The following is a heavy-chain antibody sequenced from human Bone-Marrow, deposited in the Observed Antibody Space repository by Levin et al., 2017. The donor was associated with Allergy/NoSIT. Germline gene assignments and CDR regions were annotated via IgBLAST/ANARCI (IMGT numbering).Heavy chain of an antibody. Sequence: PGGSLRLSCAASGFTFSDYYMTWIRQAPGKGLEWVAYISGSGSTIYYPDFVKGRFTISRDNAKNSLFLQMNSLTADDTAIYYCARGHMWILGVVITEGWVDPWGQGTLVTVSS. CDR2: ISGSGSTI. J-gene: IGHJ5*02. CDR3: ARGHMWILGVVITEGWVDP. V-gene: IGHV3-11*01. D-gene: IGHD3-3*01. CDR1: GFTFSDYY.